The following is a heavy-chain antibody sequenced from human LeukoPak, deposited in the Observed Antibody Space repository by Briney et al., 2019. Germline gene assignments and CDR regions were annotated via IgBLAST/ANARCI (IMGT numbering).Heavy chain of an antibody. CDR2: ISNSGTT. Sequence: GGSLRLSCAASGFAVNNNHMTWVRQAPGKGPEWVSVISNSGTTYYADSVKGRVTISRDNSKNTLYLQMNSLRAEDTAVYYCAKEYDYVHYYYYMDVWGKGTTVTVSS. CDR1: GFAVNNNH. D-gene: IGHD3-16*01. V-gene: IGHV3-66*01. J-gene: IGHJ6*03. CDR3: AKEYDYVHYYYYMDV.